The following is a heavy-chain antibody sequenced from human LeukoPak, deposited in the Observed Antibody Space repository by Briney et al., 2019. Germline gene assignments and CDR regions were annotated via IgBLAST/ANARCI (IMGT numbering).Heavy chain of an antibody. V-gene: IGHV4-61*02. J-gene: IGHJ4*02. CDR3: AREGGGFWSGYPFDY. CDR2: IYTSGST. CDR1: GGSISSGSYY. D-gene: IGHD3-3*01. Sequence: SETLSLTCTVSGGSISSGSYYWSWIRQPAGKGLEWIGRIYTSGSTNYNPSLNSRVAISLDTSKNQFSLRLSSVTAADTAVYYCAREGGGFWSGYPFDYWGQGTLVTVSS.